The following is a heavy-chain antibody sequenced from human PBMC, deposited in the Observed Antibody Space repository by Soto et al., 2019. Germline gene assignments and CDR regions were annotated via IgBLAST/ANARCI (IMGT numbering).Heavy chain of an antibody. J-gene: IGHJ6*02. CDR2: INPNSGGT. V-gene: IGHV1-2*04. D-gene: IGHD6-19*01. CDR3: AVFSERGSGWSYYYYGMDV. CDR1: GYTFTGYY. Sequence: QVQLVQSGAEVKKPGASVKVSCKASGYTFTGYYMHWVRQAPGQGLEWMGWINPNSGGTNYAQKFQGWVTMTKDTSISTAYMELSRLRSDDTAVYYCAVFSERGSGWSYYYYGMDVWGQGTTVTVSS.